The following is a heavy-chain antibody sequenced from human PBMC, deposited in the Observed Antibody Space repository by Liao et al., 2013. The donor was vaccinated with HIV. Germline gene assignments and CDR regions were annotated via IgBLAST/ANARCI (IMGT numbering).Heavy chain of an antibody. J-gene: IGHJ6*03. CDR3: ARSGYDFWSGYPKYPSPRYYYYMDV. V-gene: IGHV4-34*01. CDR1: GGSFSGYY. CDR2: INHSGST. Sequence: QVQLQQWGAGLLKPSETLSLTCAVYGGSFSGYYWSWIRQPPGKGLEWIGEINHSGSTNYNPSLKSRVTISVDTSKNQFSLKLSSVTAADTAVYYCARSGYDFWSGYPKYPSPRYYYYMDVWGKGTTVTVSS. D-gene: IGHD3-3*01.